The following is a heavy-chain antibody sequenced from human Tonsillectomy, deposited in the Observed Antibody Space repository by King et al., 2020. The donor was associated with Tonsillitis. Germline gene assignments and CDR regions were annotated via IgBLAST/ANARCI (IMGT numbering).Heavy chain of an antibody. CDR3: ARPVSGSSGWFLEY. V-gene: IGHV3-30*04. Sequence: MQLVQSGGGVVQPGRSLRLSCAASGFSFRSYTMHWVRQAPGKGLEWVAAISYDGSNKYYADSVKGRFTISRDNSKNTLYLQMNSLRSEDTAVYYCARPVSGSSGWFLEYWGQGSLVTVSS. CDR2: ISYDGSNK. J-gene: IGHJ4*02. CDR1: GFSFRSYT. D-gene: IGHD6-19*01.